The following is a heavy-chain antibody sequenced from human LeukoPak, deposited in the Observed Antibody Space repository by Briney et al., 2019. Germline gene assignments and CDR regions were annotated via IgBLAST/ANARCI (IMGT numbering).Heavy chain of an antibody. Sequence: SETLSLTCTVSGGSISSYYWSWIRQPPGKGLEWIGYIYYSGNTNYNSSLKSRVTISVDTSKNQFSLKLNSVTAADTAVYYCARQREGYFDLWGRGTLVTVSS. J-gene: IGHJ2*01. V-gene: IGHV4-59*08. CDR2: IYYSGNT. CDR3: ARQREGYFDL. CDR1: GGSISSYY.